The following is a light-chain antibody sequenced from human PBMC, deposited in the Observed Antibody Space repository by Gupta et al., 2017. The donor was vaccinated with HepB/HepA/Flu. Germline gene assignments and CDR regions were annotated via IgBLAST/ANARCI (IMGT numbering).Light chain of an antibody. CDR2: GIS. J-gene: IGKJ1*01. V-gene: IGKV3-15*01. CDR3: QQYNDWPRT. CDR1: QSVLSN. Sequence: EVVVTQSPATLSVSPGETATLACRTSQSVLSNLAWYQQKPGQAPRLLIYGISTRATGIPARFSGSGSGTEFTRTISSLQSEDFAVYHCQQYNDWPRTFGQGTKVEIK.